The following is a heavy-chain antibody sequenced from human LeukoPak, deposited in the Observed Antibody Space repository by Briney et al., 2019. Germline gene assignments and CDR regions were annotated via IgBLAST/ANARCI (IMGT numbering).Heavy chain of an antibody. V-gene: IGHV3-48*03. J-gene: IGHJ4*02. CDR3: ARDYNYLFHY. Sequence: GGSLRLSCAASGFTFSSYEMNWVRQAPGKGLEWVSYISSSGSTIYYADSVKGRFTISRDNAKNSLYLQMNSLRAEDTAVYYCARDYNYLFHYWGQGTLVTVSS. D-gene: IGHD5-24*01. CDR2: ISSSGSTI. CDR1: GFTFSSYE.